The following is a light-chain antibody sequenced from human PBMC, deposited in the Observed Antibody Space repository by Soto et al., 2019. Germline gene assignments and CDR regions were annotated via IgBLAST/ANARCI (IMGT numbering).Light chain of an antibody. V-gene: IGKV1-5*03. CDR1: QSISSW. CDR2: KAS. Sequence: DIQMTQSPSTLSAFVVGRVSITCRASQSISSWLAWYQQKPGKAPKILIYKASSLESGVQSRFSGSGYGTEFTLTINSLQPDELATDDCQQYNSYPWTGGQGTKVDIK. CDR3: QQYNSYPWT. J-gene: IGKJ1*01.